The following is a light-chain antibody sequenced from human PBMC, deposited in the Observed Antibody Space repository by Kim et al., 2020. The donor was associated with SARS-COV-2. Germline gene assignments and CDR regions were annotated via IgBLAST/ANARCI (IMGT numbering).Light chain of an antibody. CDR2: GAS. CDR3: QQLNNFDQYS. Sequence: ASVGDRVTLSCRASQVMSSYLAWYQQKPVKAPMLLIYGASTLQSGVTSRFSGSRSGSEFALTVSNLQPEEFATYYCQQLNNFDQYSFAQGTKL. V-gene: IGKV1-9*01. J-gene: IGKJ2*03. CDR1: QVMSSY.